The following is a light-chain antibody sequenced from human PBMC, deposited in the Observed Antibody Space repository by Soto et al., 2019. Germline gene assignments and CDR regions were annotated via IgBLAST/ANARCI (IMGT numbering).Light chain of an antibody. V-gene: IGKV2-28*01. J-gene: IGKJ2*01. CDR2: LGS. CDR1: QSLLHSNGYNY. Sequence: DIVMTQSPLSLPVIPGEPASISCRSSQSLLHSNGYNYLDWYLQKPGQSPQLLIYLGSNRASGVPDRFSGSGSGTDFTLKISRVEAEDVGVYYCMQALQTPYTFGQGTELEIK. CDR3: MQALQTPYT.